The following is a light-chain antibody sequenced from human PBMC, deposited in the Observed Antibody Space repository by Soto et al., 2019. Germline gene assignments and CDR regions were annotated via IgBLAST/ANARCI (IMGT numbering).Light chain of an antibody. CDR1: QSVSSSY. CDR2: GAS. CDR3: QQYGSSPGT. V-gene: IGKV3-20*01. Sequence: EIVLTQSPGTLSLSPGERATLSRRASQSVSSSYLAWYQQKPGQAPRLLIYGASSRATGIPDRFSGSGSGKDFTLTISRLEPEDFAVYYCQQYGSSPGTFGQGTKV. J-gene: IGKJ1*01.